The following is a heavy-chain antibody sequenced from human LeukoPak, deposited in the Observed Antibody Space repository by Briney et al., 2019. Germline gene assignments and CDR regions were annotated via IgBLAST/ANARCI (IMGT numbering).Heavy chain of an antibody. J-gene: IGHJ3*02. CDR3: ARRPRRGYSKLSWAFDI. V-gene: IGHV4-34*01. Sequence: SETLSLTCAVYGGSFSGYYWSWIRQPPGKGLEWIGEINHSGSTNYNPSLKSRVTISVDTSKNQFSLKLSSVTAADTAVYYCARRPRRGYSKLSWAFDIWDQGTMVTVSS. CDR1: GGSFSGYY. CDR2: INHSGST. D-gene: IGHD6-13*01.